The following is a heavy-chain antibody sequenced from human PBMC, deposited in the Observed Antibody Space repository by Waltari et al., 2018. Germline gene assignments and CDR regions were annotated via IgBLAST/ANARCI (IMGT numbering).Heavy chain of an antibody. CDR2: ISAGGDGT. CDR3: ARETYSKTYHYQYGMDV. V-gene: IGHV3-23*01. D-gene: IGHD4-4*01. Sequence: EVQLLESGGGLVQRGGSLRLSCAASGFTFSGYYMTWVRQAPGRGLEWVSGISAGGDGTYYADSVKGRFTISRDNSKATVSLQMNSLKAEDTAVYYCARETYSKTYHYQYGMDVWGQGTTVIVSS. J-gene: IGHJ6*02. CDR1: GFTFSGYY.